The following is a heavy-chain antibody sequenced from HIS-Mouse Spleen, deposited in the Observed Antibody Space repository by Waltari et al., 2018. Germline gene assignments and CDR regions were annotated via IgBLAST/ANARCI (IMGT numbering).Heavy chain of an antibody. D-gene: IGHD6-13*01. CDR3: AREIPYSSSWYDWYFDL. Sequence: QLQLQESGPGLVKPSETLSLTCTASGGSISSSRYYWGWIRQPPGKGLEWIGSIYYSGSTYYNPSLKSRVTISVDTSKNQLSLKLSSVTAADTAVYYCAREIPYSSSWYDWYFDLWGRGTLVTVSS. V-gene: IGHV4-39*07. CDR2: IYYSGST. CDR1: GGSISSSRYY. J-gene: IGHJ2*01.